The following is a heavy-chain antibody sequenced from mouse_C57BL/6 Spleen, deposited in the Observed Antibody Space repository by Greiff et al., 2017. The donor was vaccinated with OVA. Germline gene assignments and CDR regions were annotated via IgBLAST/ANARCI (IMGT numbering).Heavy chain of an antibody. V-gene: IGHV2-6*03. Sequence: QVQLKESGPGLVAPSLSLSITCTVSGFSLTSYGVHWVRQPPGKGLEWLVVIWSDGSTTYNSALKSRLSISKDNSKSQVFLKMNSLQTDDTAMYYCASEGYYYGSSYGFAYWGQGTLVTVSA. CDR1: GFSLTSYG. J-gene: IGHJ3*01. CDR2: IWSDGST. D-gene: IGHD1-1*01. CDR3: ASEGYYYGSSYGFAY.